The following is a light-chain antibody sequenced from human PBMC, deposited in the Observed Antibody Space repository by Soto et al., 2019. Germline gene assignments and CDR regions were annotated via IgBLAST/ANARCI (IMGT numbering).Light chain of an antibody. J-gene: IGLJ3*02. V-gene: IGLV2-14*01. CDR3: ISYTSSSTWV. Sequence: QSALTQPASVSGSPGQSVTISCTGTSSDVGGYNYVSWYQQHPGKAPKLMIYEVSNWPSGVSNRFFGSKSGNTASLTVSGIQAEDEADYYCISYTSSSTWVFGGGTKLTVL. CDR1: SSDVGGYNY. CDR2: EVS.